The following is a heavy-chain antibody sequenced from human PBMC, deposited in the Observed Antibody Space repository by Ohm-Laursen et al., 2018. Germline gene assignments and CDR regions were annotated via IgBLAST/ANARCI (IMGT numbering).Heavy chain of an antibody. D-gene: IGHD6-13*01. CDR3: AKGSSWN. J-gene: IGHJ4*02. Sequence: SLRLSCAASGFTFSSYAMSWVRQAPGKGLEWVSTLSASGGHTYYADSVKGRFTISRDNSKNTLYLQMNSLRAEDTAVYYCAKGSSWNWGQGTLVTVSS. V-gene: IGHV3-23*01. CDR2: LSASGGHT. CDR1: GFTFSSYA.